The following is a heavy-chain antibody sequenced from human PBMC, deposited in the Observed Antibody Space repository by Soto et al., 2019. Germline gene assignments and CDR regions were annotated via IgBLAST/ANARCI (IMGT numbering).Heavy chain of an antibody. CDR3: GYCSGGSCWEDYYYYGMDV. CDR1: GGTFSSYA. J-gene: IGHJ6*02. CDR2: IIPIFGTA. V-gene: IGHV1-69*13. D-gene: IGHD2-15*01. Sequence: AASVKVSCKASGGTFSSYAISWVRQAPGQGLEWMGGIIPIFGTANYAQKFQGRVTITADESTSTAYMELSSLRSEDTAVYYCGYCSGGSCWEDYYYYGMDVWGQGTTVTVSS.